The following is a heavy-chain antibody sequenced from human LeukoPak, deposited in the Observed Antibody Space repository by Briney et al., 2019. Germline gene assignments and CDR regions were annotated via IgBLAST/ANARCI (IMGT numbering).Heavy chain of an antibody. Sequence: PGGSLGLSCAASGFTFSSYAMSWVRQAPGKGLEWVSAISGSGGSTYYADSVKGRFTISRDNSKNTLYLQMNSLRAEDTAVYYCAGDYDFWSGHYYFDYWGQGTLVTVSS. V-gene: IGHV3-23*01. CDR3: AGDYDFWSGHYYFDY. CDR1: GFTFSSYA. D-gene: IGHD3-3*01. J-gene: IGHJ4*02. CDR2: ISGSGGST.